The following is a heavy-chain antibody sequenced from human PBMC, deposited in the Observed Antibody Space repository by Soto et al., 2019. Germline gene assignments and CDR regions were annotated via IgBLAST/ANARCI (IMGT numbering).Heavy chain of an antibody. CDR1: GFTFSNYA. CDR2: ITGGGGDT. Sequence: GGSLRLSCAASGFTFSNYAMGWVRQAPGKGLEWFSAITGGGGDTYYADSVKGRFTISRDNSNSALFLQMNSLEAEDTAVYYCAKGSSSSRPYYFDYWAQGTLVTVSS. CDR3: AKGSSSSRPYYFDY. D-gene: IGHD2-2*01. J-gene: IGHJ4*02. V-gene: IGHV3-23*01.